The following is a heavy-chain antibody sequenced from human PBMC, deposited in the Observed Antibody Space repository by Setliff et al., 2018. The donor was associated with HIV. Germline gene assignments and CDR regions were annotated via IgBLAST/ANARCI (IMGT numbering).Heavy chain of an antibody. J-gene: IGHJ4*02. CDR2: IYHTGNT. Sequence: KPSETLSLTCAVYGGSFSDYSWTWIRQPPGRGLEWIGEIYHTGNTNYDPSLKSRVTMSVDKSKNQFSLKLSSVTAADTAVYYCARRAPRVTMVRGVIKSVPYYFDYWGQGTLVTVSS. V-gene: IGHV4-34*01. D-gene: IGHD3-10*01. CDR1: GGSFSDYS. CDR3: ARRAPRVTMVRGVIKSVPYYFDY.